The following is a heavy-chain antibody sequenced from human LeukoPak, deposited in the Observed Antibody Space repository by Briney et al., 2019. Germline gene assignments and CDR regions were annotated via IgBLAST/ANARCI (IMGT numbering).Heavy chain of an antibody. V-gene: IGHV1-8*01. Sequence: ASVKVSCKASGYTFTSYDINWVRQATGQGLEWMGWMNPNSGNTGYAQKFQGRVTMTRNTSISTAYMELSSLRAEDTAVYYCAKASRITMVRALIDYWGQGTLVTVSS. D-gene: IGHD3-10*01. CDR1: GYTFTSYD. CDR3: AKASRITMVRALIDY. CDR2: MNPNSGNT. J-gene: IGHJ4*02.